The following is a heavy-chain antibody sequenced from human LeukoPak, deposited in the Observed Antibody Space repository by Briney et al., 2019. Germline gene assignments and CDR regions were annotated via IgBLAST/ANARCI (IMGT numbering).Heavy chain of an antibody. V-gene: IGHV3-21*01. D-gene: IGHD6-19*01. CDR1: GFTFSSYS. Sequence: PGGSLRLSCAASGFTFSSYSMNWVRQAPGKGLEWVSSISSSSYIYYADSVKGRFTISRDNAKNSLYLQMNSLRAEDTAVYYCASTGAAVAPAFDIWGQGTMVTVSS. CDR3: ASTGAAVAPAFDI. CDR2: ISSSSYI. J-gene: IGHJ3*02.